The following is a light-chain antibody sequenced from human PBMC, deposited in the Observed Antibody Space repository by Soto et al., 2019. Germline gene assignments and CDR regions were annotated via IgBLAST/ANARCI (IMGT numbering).Light chain of an antibody. Sequence: QSVLTQPASVSGSPGQSITISCTGTSSDIGDYNFVSWYQQHPGKAPKLMIYEGSKRPSGVSNLFSGSKSGNTASLTISGLHAEDEADYYCCSHARSSTFYVFGTGTKLTVL. J-gene: IGLJ1*01. CDR1: SSDIGDYNF. CDR3: CSHARSSTFYV. CDR2: EGS. V-gene: IGLV2-23*01.